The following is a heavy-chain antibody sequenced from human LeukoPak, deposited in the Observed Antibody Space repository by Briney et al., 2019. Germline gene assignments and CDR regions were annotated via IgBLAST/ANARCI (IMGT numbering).Heavy chain of an antibody. CDR3: ARGGIAELEYYYYGLDV. CDR2: ISFDGSDK. D-gene: IGHD6-13*01. J-gene: IGHJ6*02. Sequence: GGSLRLSCAASGLTFSSYSIHWFRRAPGKGLEWVAVISFDGSDKYYADSVKGRFTISRDKSQNMVFLQMKSLRLEDTAVYYCARGGIAELEYYYYGLDVWGQGTTVTVSS. V-gene: IGHV3-30-3*01. CDR1: GLTFSSYS.